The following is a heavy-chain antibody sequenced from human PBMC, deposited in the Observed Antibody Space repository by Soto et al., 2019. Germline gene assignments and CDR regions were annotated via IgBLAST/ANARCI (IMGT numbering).Heavy chain of an antibody. CDR1: GGTFSSYA. CDR3: ARGEGYCGGGSCYPNPLDY. V-gene: IGHV1-69*13. Sequence: GASVTVSCTASGGTFSSYAISWVRQATGQGLEWMGGIIPIFGTANYAQKFQGRVTITADESTSTAYMELSSLRSEDTAVYYCARGEGYCGGGSCYPNPLDYWGQGTLVTVSS. D-gene: IGHD2-15*01. J-gene: IGHJ4*02. CDR2: IIPIFGTA.